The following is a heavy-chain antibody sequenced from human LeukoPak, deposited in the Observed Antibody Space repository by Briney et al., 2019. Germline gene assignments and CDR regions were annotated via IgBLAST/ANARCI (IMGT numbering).Heavy chain of an antibody. Sequence: PSETLSLTCAVYGGSFSGYYWSWIRQPPGKGLEWIGEINHSGSTNYNPSLKSRVTISVDTSKNQFSLKLSSVTAADTAVYYCARVLVVVPAATVSYYYYVDVWGKGTTVTVSS. CDR1: GGSFSGYY. V-gene: IGHV4-34*01. CDR2: INHSGST. CDR3: ARVLVVVPAATVSYYYYVDV. J-gene: IGHJ6*03. D-gene: IGHD2-2*01.